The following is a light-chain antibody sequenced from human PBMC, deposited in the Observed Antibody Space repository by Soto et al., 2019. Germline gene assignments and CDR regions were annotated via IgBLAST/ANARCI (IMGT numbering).Light chain of an antibody. V-gene: IGKV3-11*01. CDR1: QSIGST. CDR3: QQRSKWPVT. CDR2: DAS. J-gene: IGKJ3*01. Sequence: EIVLTQSPDTLSLSPGERAIFSCRTSQSIGSTLAWYQHKPGQAPRLLIYDASKRATGIPARFSGSGSGTDFTPTISSLEPEDFAVYFCQQRSKWPVTFGPGTTVDIK.